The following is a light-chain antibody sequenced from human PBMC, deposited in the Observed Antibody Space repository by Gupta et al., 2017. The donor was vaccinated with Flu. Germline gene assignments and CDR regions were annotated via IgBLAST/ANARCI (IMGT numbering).Light chain of an antibody. CDR2: WAS. V-gene: IGKV4-1*01. J-gene: IGKJ4*01. CDR3: QQYYNTLALT. Sequence: DIVLTQSPDSLAVSLGERATINCKSSQSVLYSSNNKNYLAWYQQKPVQPPKLLIYWASTRESGVPDRFSGSGSGTDFTLTISSLQAEDVAVYYCQQYYNTLALTFGGGTKVEIK. CDR1: QSVLYSSNNKNY.